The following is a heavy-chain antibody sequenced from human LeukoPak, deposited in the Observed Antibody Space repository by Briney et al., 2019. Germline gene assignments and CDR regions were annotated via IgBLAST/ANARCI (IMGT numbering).Heavy chain of an antibody. D-gene: IGHD3-22*01. J-gene: IGHJ4*02. CDR1: GYTSTSYG. CDR3: ARKSYYDTSGYYEDFDY. CDR2: ISGYNGKT. V-gene: IGHV1-18*01. Sequence: ASVKVSCKASGYTSTSYGISWVRQAPGQGLQWMGWISGYNGKTDYAQNLQGRVTMTTDTSTGTAYMELRNLTSDDTAVYYCARKSYYDTSGYYEDFDYWGQGTLVTVSS.